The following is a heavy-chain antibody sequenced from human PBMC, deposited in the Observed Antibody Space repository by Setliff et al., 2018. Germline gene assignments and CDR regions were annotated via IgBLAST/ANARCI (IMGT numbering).Heavy chain of an antibody. D-gene: IGHD3-3*01. Sequence: SETLSLTCSASGVDVIERLYYWSWVRQSPGKGLEWIGTRYYTETTFYNPSLESRVAVSLDASEKKFSLNLRSVTTADTAVYYCARHFYPPDFFAHWGQGLLVTVSS. CDR3: ARHFYPPDFFAH. CDR2: RYYTETT. CDR1: GVDVIERLYY. J-gene: IGHJ4*02. V-gene: IGHV4-39*01.